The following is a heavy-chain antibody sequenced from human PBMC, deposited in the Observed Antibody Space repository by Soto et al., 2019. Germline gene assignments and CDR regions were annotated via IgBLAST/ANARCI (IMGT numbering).Heavy chain of an antibody. V-gene: IGHV3-33*01. CDR2: IWYDGSNK. D-gene: IGHD6-19*01. CDR3: ARDPGYSSGWYEKDYFDY. Sequence: LRLSCAASGFTFSSYGMHWVRQAPGKGLEWVAVIWYDGSNKYYADSVKGRFTISRDNSKNTLYLQMNSLRAEDTAVYYCARDPGYSSGWYEKDYFDYWGQGTLVTVSS. J-gene: IGHJ4*02. CDR1: GFTFSSYG.